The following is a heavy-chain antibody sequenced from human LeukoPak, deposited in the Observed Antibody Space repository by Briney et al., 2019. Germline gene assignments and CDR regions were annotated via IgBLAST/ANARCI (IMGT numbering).Heavy chain of an antibody. CDR1: GFTVSIYA. V-gene: IGHV3-23*01. J-gene: IGHJ4*02. CDR2: IGGSGGSI. CDR3: AKPWHSSGWYYDY. D-gene: IGHD6-19*01. Sequence: PGGSLRLSCAASGFTVSIYAMGWDRQAPGKGLEWVSFIGGSGGSIQYADSAKGRFTISRDNSRNTLYLQMNSLRVEDTAVYYCAKPWHSSGWYYDYWGQGTLVTVSS.